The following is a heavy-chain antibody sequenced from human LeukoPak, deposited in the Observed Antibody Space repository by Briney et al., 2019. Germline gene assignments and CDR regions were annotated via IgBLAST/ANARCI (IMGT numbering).Heavy chain of an antibody. CDR1: GGSISSSSYY. Sequence: SETLSLTCTVSGGSISSSSYYWGWIRQPPGKGLEWIGSIYYSGSTYYNPSLKSRVTISVDTSKNQFSLKLSSVTAADTAVYYCARDLSDFWSGYYFDYWGQGTLVTVSS. D-gene: IGHD3-3*01. CDR3: ARDLSDFWSGYYFDY. J-gene: IGHJ4*02. CDR2: IYYSGST. V-gene: IGHV4-39*07.